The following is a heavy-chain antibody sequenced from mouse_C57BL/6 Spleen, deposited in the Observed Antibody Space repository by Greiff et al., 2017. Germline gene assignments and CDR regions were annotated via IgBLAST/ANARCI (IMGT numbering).Heavy chain of an antibody. V-gene: IGHV1-39*01. CDR3: ARDDYYGSSLHWYFDG. CDR1: GYSFTDYN. D-gene: IGHD1-1*01. CDR2: INPNYGTP. Sequence: QLQQSGPELVKPGASVKISCKASGYSFTDYNMNWVKQSTGKSLEWIGVINPNYGTPSYNQKFKGKATLTVDQSSSTAYMQLNSLTSEDSAVYYCARDDYYGSSLHWYFDGWGTGTTVTVSS. J-gene: IGHJ1*03.